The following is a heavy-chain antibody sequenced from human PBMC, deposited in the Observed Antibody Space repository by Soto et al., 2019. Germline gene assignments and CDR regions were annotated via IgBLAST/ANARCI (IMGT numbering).Heavy chain of an antibody. CDR3: VRDGTKSLRDWFDP. D-gene: IGHD1-1*01. CDR2: IYASGTT. V-gene: IGHV4-4*07. CDR1: GASISGFY. J-gene: IGHJ5*02. Sequence: SETLSLTCTVSGASISGFYWSWIRKSAGKGLEWIGRIYASGTTDYNPSLKSRVMMSVDTSKKQFSLKLRSVTAADTAVYYCVRDGTKSLRDWFDPWGQGISVTVSS.